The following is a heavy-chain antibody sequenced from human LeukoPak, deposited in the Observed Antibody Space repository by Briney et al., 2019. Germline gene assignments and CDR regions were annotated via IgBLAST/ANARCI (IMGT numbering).Heavy chain of an antibody. Sequence: ASVKVSCKASGYTFITYHINWVRQVPGQGLEWMGWTNPHTGQTGYVLKFQGRVTMTRDTSISTAYMELNSLTSDDTAVYFCVRVTSGRMDFDYWGQGTLVTVSS. CDR1: GYTFITYH. J-gene: IGHJ4*02. CDR3: VRVTSGRMDFDY. CDR2: TNPHTGQT. D-gene: IGHD6-19*01. V-gene: IGHV1-8*01.